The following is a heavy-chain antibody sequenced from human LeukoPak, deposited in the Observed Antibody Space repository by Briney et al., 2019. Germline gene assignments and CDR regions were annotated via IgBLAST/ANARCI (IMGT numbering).Heavy chain of an antibody. Sequence: ASVKVSCKASGYTFTSYGISWVRQAPGHGLEWRGWISAYNGNTNYAQKLQGRVTMTTDTSTSTAYMELRSLRSDDTAVYYCARDAPRRGASYYYYGMDVWGQGTTVTVSS. CDR1: GYTFTSYG. J-gene: IGHJ6*02. CDR2: ISAYNGNT. V-gene: IGHV1-18*01. CDR3: ARDAPRRGASYYYYGMDV. D-gene: IGHD1-1*01.